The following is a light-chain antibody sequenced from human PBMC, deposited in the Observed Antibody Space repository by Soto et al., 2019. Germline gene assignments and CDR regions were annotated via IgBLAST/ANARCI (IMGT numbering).Light chain of an antibody. CDR2: GAS. CDR1: QSVSSN. V-gene: IGKV3-15*01. CDR3: QQRSNWPDT. Sequence: EIVMTQSPATLSVSPGERATLSFGASQSVSSNLAWYQQKPGQAPRLLIYGASTRATGIPARFSGSGSGTEFTLTISSLQSEDFAVYYCQQRSNWPDTFGQGTRLEIK. J-gene: IGKJ5*01.